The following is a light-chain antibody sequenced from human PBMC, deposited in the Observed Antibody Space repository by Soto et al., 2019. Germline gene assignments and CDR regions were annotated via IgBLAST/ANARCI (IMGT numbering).Light chain of an antibody. CDR1: RSNIGRNY. V-gene: IGLV1-51*01. Sequence: QSVLTQPPSLSAAPGQKVTISCSGSRSNIGRNYVAWYQQLPGAAPKLLIYDNNKRPSGIPDRFSGSKSGTSATLDITGLQTGDEADYFCGTWDSSLSAGVFGGGTKVTVL. J-gene: IGLJ3*02. CDR3: GTWDSSLSAGV. CDR2: DNN.